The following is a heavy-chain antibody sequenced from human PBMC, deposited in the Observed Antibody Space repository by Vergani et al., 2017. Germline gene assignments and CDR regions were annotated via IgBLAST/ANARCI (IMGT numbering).Heavy chain of an antibody. D-gene: IGHD7-27*01. V-gene: IGHV1-69*06. CDR1: GGTFSSYA. J-gene: IGHJ4*02. CDR3: AGGVTLTGDFDY. Sequence: QVQLVQSGAEVKKPGSSVKVSCKASGGTFSSYAISWVRQAPGQGLEWMGGIIPIFGTANYAQKFQGRVTMTRDTSISTAYMELSRLRSDDTAVYYCAGGVTLTGDFDYWGQGTLVTVSS. CDR2: IIPIFGTA.